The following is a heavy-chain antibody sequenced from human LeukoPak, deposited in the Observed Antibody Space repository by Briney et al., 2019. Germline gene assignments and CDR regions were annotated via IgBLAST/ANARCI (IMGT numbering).Heavy chain of an antibody. Sequence: GGSLRLTCAASGFTFSSYGMHWVRQAPGKGLEWVAFIRYDGSNKYYADSVKGRFTISRDNAKNSLYLQMNSLRAEDTAVYYCARGGYSSGWYSYWGQGTLVTVSS. V-gene: IGHV3-30*02. J-gene: IGHJ4*02. CDR2: IRYDGSNK. CDR3: ARGGYSSGWYSY. D-gene: IGHD6-19*01. CDR1: GFTFSSYG.